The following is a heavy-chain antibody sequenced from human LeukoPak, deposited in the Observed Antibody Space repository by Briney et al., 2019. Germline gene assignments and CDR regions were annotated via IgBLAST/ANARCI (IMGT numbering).Heavy chain of an antibody. V-gene: IGHV4-34*01. CDR1: GGSFSGYY. J-gene: IGHJ4*02. D-gene: IGHD2-2*01. CDR3: ASLTCSSTSCYRYFDY. Sequence: PSETLSLTCAVYGGSFSGYYWSWIRQHPGKGLEWIGEINHSGSTNYNPSLKSRVTISVDTSKNQFSLKLSSVTAADTAVYYCASLTCSSTSCYRYFDYWGQGTLVTVSS. CDR2: INHSGST.